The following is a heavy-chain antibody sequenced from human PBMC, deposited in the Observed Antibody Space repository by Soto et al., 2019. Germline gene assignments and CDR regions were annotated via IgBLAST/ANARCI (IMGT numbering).Heavy chain of an antibody. CDR3: AKERGYNYGYDAMDV. Sequence: EVQLLESGGGLVQPGGSLRLSCAASGFTFSSYAMSWVRQAPGKGLEWVSGISGSGGSTYYADSVKGRFTISRDNSKNTLYLQTNSLRAEDTAVYYCAKERGYNYGYDAMDVWGQGTTVTASS. V-gene: IGHV3-23*01. CDR1: GFTFSSYA. CDR2: ISGSGGST. D-gene: IGHD5-18*01. J-gene: IGHJ6*02.